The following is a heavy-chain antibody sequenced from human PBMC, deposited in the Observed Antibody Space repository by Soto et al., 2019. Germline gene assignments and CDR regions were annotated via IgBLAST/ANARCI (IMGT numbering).Heavy chain of an antibody. CDR1: GGFNSYS. Sequence: QVQLVQSGAEVKKPGSSVKVSYKGSGGFNSYSISWVRQAPGQGPEWMGGIIPIFATPTYAQKFQGRVTITADKSTSTAYMELSRLTSEDTAVYYCARGGPVIIPAATNWFDPWGQGTLVSVSS. CDR2: IIPIFATP. V-gene: IGHV1-69*06. D-gene: IGHD2-2*01. J-gene: IGHJ5*02. CDR3: ARGGPVIIPAATNWFDP.